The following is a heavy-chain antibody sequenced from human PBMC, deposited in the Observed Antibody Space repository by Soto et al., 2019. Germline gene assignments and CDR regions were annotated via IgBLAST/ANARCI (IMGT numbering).Heavy chain of an antibody. V-gene: IGHV3-23*01. D-gene: IGHD3-16*01. CDR3: VPGSSGGVGEDY. CDR1: GFTFSTHA. Sequence: PGGSLRLSCAASGFTFSTHAMTWVRQAPGKGLDWVSTISESGDNTFYADSVKGRFTISRDNSQNTLFLQLSSLRVDDTAVYYCVPGSSGGVGEDYWGQGTLVTVSS. J-gene: IGHJ4*02. CDR2: ISESGDNT.